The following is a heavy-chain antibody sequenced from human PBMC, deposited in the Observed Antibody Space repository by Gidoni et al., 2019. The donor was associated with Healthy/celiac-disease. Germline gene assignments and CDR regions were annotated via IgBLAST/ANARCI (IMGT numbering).Heavy chain of an antibody. CDR2: INHSGST. J-gene: IGHJ3*02. D-gene: IGHD4-17*01. V-gene: IGHV4-34*01. CDR1: GGSFSGYY. CDR3: ARWRLRRAFDI. Sequence: QVQLQQWGAGLLKPSETLSLTCAVYGGSFSGYYWSWIRQPPGKGLEWIGEINHSGSTNYNPSLKSRVTISVDTSKNQFSLKLSSVTAADTAVYYCARWRLRRAFDIWGQGTMVTVSS.